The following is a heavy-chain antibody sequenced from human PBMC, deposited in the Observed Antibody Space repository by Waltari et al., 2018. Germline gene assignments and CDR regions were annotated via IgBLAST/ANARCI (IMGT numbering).Heavy chain of an antibody. CDR1: GFTFSSYA. Sequence: EVQLVESGGGLVQPGGSLRLSCAASGFTFSSYAMSWVRQAPGKGLEWVSAIGGSGGSTYYAASVKGRFTISRYNSKNTLYLQMNSLRAEDTAVYYCATGNWGSWDYWGQGTLVTVSS. J-gene: IGHJ4*02. CDR2: IGGSGGST. D-gene: IGHD7-27*01. CDR3: ATGNWGSWDY. V-gene: IGHV3-23*04.